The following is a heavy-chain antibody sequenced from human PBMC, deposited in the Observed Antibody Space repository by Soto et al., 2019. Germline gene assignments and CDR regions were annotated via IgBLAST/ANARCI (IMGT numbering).Heavy chain of an antibody. V-gene: IGHV1-18*01. D-gene: IGHD5-12*01. CDR3: ARAYSGYDGEGY. J-gene: IGHJ4*02. CDR1: GYTFTSYG. Sequence: QVQLVQSGAEVKKPGASVKVSCKASGYTFTSYGISWVRQAPGQGLEWMGWISADNGNTNYAQKLQGRVTITTDTSTSTAFMERRGLRSDDTAVYYCARAYSGYDGEGYWGQGTLVTVSS. CDR2: ISADNGNT.